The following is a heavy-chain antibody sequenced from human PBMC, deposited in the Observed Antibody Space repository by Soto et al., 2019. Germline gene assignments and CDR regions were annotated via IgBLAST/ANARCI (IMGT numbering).Heavy chain of an antibody. CDR1: GFTFSSYA. D-gene: IGHD4-17*01. J-gene: IGHJ4*02. CDR3: ARDDYGGNSGDY. Sequence: QVQLVESGGGVVQPGRSLRLSCAASGFTFSSYAMHWVRQAPGKGLEWVAVISYDGSNKYYADSVKGRFTISRDNSKNTLYLQMNSLRAEDTVVYYCARDDYGGNSGDYWGQGTLVTVSS. V-gene: IGHV3-30-3*01. CDR2: ISYDGSNK.